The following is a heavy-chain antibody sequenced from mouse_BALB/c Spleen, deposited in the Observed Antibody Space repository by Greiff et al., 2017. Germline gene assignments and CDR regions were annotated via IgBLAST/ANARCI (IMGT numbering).Heavy chain of an antibody. Sequence: VQLQQPGAELVKPGASVKMSCKASGYTFTSYWMHWVKQRPGQGLEWIGVIDPSDSYTSYNQKFKGKATLTVDTSSSTAYMQLSSLTSEDSAVYYCTGWDYWGQGTTLTVSS. CDR1: GYTFTSYW. J-gene: IGHJ2*01. CDR3: TGWDY. CDR2: IDPSDSYT. V-gene: IGHV1S127*01.